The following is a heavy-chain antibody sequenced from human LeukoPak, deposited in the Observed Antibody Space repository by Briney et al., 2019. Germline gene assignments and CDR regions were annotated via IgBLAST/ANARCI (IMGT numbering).Heavy chain of an antibody. CDR1: GFTFSSYG. CDR3: AKDEAHYGSGSQTPPGAYGFDY. V-gene: IGHV3-30*18. CDR2: ISYDGSNK. J-gene: IGHJ4*02. Sequence: GRSLRLSCAASGFTFSSYGMHWVRQAPGKGLEWVAVISYDGSNKYYADSVKGRFTISRDNSKNTLYLQMNSLRAEDTAVYYCAKDEAHYGSGSQTPPGAYGFDYWGQGTLVTVSS. D-gene: IGHD3-10*01.